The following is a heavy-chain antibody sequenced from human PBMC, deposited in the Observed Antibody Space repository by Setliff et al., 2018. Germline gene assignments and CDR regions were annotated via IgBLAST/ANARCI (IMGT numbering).Heavy chain of an antibody. CDR1: GATFSSHG. D-gene: IGHD6-6*01. CDR3: VREGVDRRSSTDYRYYMDV. J-gene: IGHJ6*03. CDR2: TIPMFGTT. Sequence: ASVKVSCKASGATFSSHGISWVRQAPGQGLEWMGGTIPMFGTTEYAQKFQGRLTIITDESANTAFMQLSSLRSDDTAVYYCVREGVDRRSSTDYRYYMDVWGKGTTVTVSS. V-gene: IGHV1-69*05.